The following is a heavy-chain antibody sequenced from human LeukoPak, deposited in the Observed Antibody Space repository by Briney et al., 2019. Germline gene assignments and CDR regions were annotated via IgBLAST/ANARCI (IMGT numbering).Heavy chain of an antibody. CDR1: AFIFSHYG. D-gene: IGHD3-22*01. CDR3: ARDTNYYDSSGYYSGSDFDY. CDR2: IRYDGGHK. V-gene: IGHV3-30*02. J-gene: IGHJ4*02. Sequence: GGSLRLSCAASAFIFSHYGMHWVRQAPGKGLEWVAFIRYDGGHKYYADSVKGRFTISRDNSKNTLNLQMNSLRAEDTAVYYCARDTNYYDSSGYYSGSDFDYWGQGTLVTVSS.